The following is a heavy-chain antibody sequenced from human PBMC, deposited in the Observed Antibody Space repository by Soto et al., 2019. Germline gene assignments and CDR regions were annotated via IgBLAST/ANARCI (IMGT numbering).Heavy chain of an antibody. V-gene: IGHV1-18*01. CDR3: GRDGDQWDQRYLDY. Sequence: QVHLVQSGPEPKKPGASVTVSCQAFGNAFSGHGISWVRQAPGQGLEWMGWINVYRGDTNYSPKFQHRVTMTTDTSTRTFYMELRSLTSDDTAVYYCGRDGDQWDQRYLDYWGQGTLVTVYS. CDR1: GNAFSGHG. CDR2: INVYRGDT. D-gene: IGHD1-26*01. J-gene: IGHJ4*02.